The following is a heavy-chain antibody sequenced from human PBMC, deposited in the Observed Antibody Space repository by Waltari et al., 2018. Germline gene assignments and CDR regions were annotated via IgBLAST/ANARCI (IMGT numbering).Heavy chain of an antibody. CDR3: AHSTHGVRRAFDI. CDR2: IYWNDDK. V-gene: IGHV2-5*01. Sequence: QITLKESGPTLVKPTQTLTLTCTLSGFSLSTSGVGVGWIRQPPGKDLEWLALIYWNDDKRYSPSLKSSLTITKDTYKNQVVLTMTNIDPVDTATYYCAHSTHGVRRAFDIWGQGTMVTVSS. CDR1: GFSLSTSGVG. J-gene: IGHJ3*02. D-gene: IGHD2-2*01.